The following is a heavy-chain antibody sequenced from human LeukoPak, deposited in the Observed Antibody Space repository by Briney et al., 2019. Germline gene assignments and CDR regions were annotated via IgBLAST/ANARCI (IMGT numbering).Heavy chain of an antibody. D-gene: IGHD2-15*01. V-gene: IGHV4-59*01. CDR2: IYYSGST. CDR1: GGSFSGYY. Sequence: SETLSLTCAVYGGSFSGYYWSWIRQPPGKGLEWIGYIYYSGSTNYNPSLKSRVTISVDTSKNQFSLNLSSMTAADTAVYYCARAIVVVATARNTFDMWGQGTMVTVSS. J-gene: IGHJ3*02. CDR3: ARAIVVVATARNTFDM.